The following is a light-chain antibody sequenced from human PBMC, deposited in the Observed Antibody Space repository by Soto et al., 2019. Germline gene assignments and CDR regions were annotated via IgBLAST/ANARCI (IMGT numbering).Light chain of an antibody. CDR2: GVF. CDR3: QQGYSTSPT. V-gene: IGKV1-39*01. J-gene: IGKJ2*01. Sequence: DFPMTQSPSSLSASVGDRVTITCRTSQSISTYINWYQQKPGKAPKLLIYGVFSLESGVPSRVSGGASGTDFSLTISSLQPEDFAVYYCQQGYSTSPTFGQGTKVEIK. CDR1: QSISTY.